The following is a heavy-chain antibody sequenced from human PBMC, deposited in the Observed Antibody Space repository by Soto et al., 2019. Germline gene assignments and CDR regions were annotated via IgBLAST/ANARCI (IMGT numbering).Heavy chain of an antibody. V-gene: IGHV4-39*01. D-gene: IGHD1-7*01. CDR1: GGSISSSSYY. J-gene: IGHJ5*02. CDR2: IYYSGST. CDR3: ARQDGGWNYVSFDP. Sequence: SETLSLTCTVSGGSISSSSYYWGWIRQPPGKGLEWIGSIYYSGSTYYNPSLKSRVTISVDTSKNQFSLKLSSVTAADTAVYYCARQDGGWNYVSFDPWGKGTLVTVSS.